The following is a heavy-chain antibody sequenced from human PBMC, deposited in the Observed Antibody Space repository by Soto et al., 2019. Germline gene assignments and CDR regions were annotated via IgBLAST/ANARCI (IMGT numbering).Heavy chain of an antibody. Sequence: GWSLRLSCAASGFTVTNTWMSWVRQAPGKGLEWVGRIKSKTDGGTTDYAAAVKGRFTISRDDSKNTLYLQMNSLTTEDTAVYYCTTDGGTGPQWLYFLYWGLGT. CDR1: GFTVTNTW. J-gene: IGHJ4*02. V-gene: IGHV3-15*01. CDR2: IKSKTDGGTT. CDR3: TTDGGTGPQWLYFLY. D-gene: IGHD6-19*01.